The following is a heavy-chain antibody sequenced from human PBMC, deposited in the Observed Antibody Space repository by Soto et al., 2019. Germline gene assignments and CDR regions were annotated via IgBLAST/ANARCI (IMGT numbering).Heavy chain of an antibody. CDR1: GYTFTNYG. V-gene: IGHV1-18*01. J-gene: IGHJ4*02. Sequence: QVQLVQSGAEVKKPGASVKVSCKASGYTFTNYGISWVRQAPGQGLEWMGWISAYNGNTNYAQKLQGRVTMTTDTSTSIAYMELRSLSSDDTAVYYCARDQGPYCSSTSCHNFNYWGQGTLVTVSS. CDR2: ISAYNGNT. D-gene: IGHD2-2*02. CDR3: ARDQGPYCSSTSCHNFNY.